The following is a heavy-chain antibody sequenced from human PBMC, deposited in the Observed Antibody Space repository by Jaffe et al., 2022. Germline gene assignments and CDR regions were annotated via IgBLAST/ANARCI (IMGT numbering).Heavy chain of an antibody. CDR2: INPNSGGT. CDR3: ARDYYGSGRLRVYYYMDV. CDR1: GYTFTGYY. J-gene: IGHJ6*03. Sequence: QVQLVQSGAEVKKPGASVKVSCKASGYTFTGYYMHWVRQAPGQGLEWMGRINPNSGGTNYAQKFQGRVTMTRDTSISTAYMELSRLRSDDTAVYYCARDYYGSGRLRVYYYMDVWGKGTTVTVSS. V-gene: IGHV1-2*06. D-gene: IGHD3-10*01.